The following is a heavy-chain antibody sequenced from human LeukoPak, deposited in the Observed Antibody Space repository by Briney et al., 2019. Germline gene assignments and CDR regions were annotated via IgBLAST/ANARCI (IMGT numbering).Heavy chain of an antibody. D-gene: IGHD3-10*01. CDR3: ARERVVRGNYYYYYMDV. J-gene: IGHJ6*03. CDR2: ISGSGGST. V-gene: IGHV3-23*01. Sequence: GGSLRLSCAASGFTFSSDGMSWVRQAPGEGLEWVSGISGSGGSTYYADSAKGRFTISRDNSKNTLYLQMNSLRAEDTAVYYCARERVVRGNYYYYYMDVCGKGTTVTISS. CDR1: GFTFSSDG.